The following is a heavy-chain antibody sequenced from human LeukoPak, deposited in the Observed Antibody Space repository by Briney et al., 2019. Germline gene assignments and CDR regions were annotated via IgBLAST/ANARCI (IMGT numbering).Heavy chain of an antibody. CDR2: INPNSGGT. V-gene: IGHV1-2*06. CDR1: GYTFTGYY. Sequence: GAPVKVSCKASGYTFTGYYMHWVRQAPGQGLEWMGRINPNSGGTNYAQKFRGRVTMTRDTSISTAYMELSRLRSDDTAVYYCARDPGDNWNDMNYWGQGTLVTVSS. D-gene: IGHD1-1*01. CDR3: ARDPGDNWNDMNY. J-gene: IGHJ4*02.